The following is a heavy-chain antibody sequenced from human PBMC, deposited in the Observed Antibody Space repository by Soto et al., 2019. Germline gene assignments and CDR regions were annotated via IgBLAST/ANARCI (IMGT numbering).Heavy chain of an antibody. Sequence: GGSLRLSCAASGFTFSSYAMSWVRQAPGKGLERVSAISGSGGSTYYADSVKGRFTISRDNSKNTLHLQMNRLRAEDTAVYYCAKAGWELLRNYWGQGTLVTVSS. D-gene: IGHD1-26*01. CDR1: GFTFSSYA. CDR3: AKAGWELLRNY. V-gene: IGHV3-23*01. CDR2: ISGSGGST. J-gene: IGHJ4*02.